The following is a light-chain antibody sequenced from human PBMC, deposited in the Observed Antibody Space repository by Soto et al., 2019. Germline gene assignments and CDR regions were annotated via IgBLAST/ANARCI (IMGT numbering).Light chain of an antibody. CDR2: GTT. CDR3: QQYGHWPPYT. Sequence: EIGMTQSPATLSVSPGERVTLSCRASQSVSRKLAWYQQKPGQAPRLLIYGTTTRATGIPARFSGSGYGTEFTLTISSLQSEDFGIYYCQQYGHWPPYTFGQGTTLETK. V-gene: IGKV3-15*01. J-gene: IGKJ2*01. CDR1: QSVSRK.